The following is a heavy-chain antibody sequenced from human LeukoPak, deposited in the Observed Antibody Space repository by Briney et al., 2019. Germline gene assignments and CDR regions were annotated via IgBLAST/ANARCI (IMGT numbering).Heavy chain of an antibody. CDR1: GGTFSSYT. D-gene: IGHD6-19*01. CDR3: ARWGQNSGRAFDY. CDR2: IIPILGIA. J-gene: IGHJ4*02. V-gene: IGHV1-69*02. Sequence: SVKVSCKASGGTFSSYTISWVRQAPGQGLEWMGRIIPILGIANYALKSQGRVTITADKSRSPAYMELSSLRSEDTAVYYCARWGQNSGRAFDYWGQGTLVTVSS.